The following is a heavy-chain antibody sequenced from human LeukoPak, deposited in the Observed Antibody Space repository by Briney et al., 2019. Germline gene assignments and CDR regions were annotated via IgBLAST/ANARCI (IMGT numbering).Heavy chain of an antibody. CDR1: GFTFSSYS. D-gene: IGHD2-21*02. CDR2: ISSSSSYI. J-gene: IGHJ4*02. V-gene: IGHV3-21*04. CDR3: ALSSCGGDCYSGVDY. Sequence: GGSLRLSCAASGFTFSSYSMNWVRQAPGKGLEWVSSISSSSSYIYYADSVKGRFTISRDNAKNSLYLQMNSLRAEDTAVYYCALSSCGGDCYSGVDYWGQGNLVTVSS.